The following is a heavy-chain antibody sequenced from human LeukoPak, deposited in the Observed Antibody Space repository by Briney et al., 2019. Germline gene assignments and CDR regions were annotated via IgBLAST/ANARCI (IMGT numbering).Heavy chain of an antibody. CDR2: ISDNGSQT. D-gene: IGHD3-22*01. J-gene: IGHJ4*02. CDR3: ATDRERDPSVYYLV. CDR1: GFTFTDYA. Sequence: GGSLRLSCAASGFTFTDYAMSWVRQAPEKGLEWLSTISDNGSQTYYTDSVKGRFTISRDNSRNTVFLQMNSLRAEDPGVYYCATDRERDPSVYYLVGGQGTLITVSS. V-gene: IGHV3-23*01.